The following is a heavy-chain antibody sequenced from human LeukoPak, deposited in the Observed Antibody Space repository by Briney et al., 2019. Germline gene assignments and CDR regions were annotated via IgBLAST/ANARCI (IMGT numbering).Heavy chain of an antibody. Sequence: GASVKVSCKASGYTFTGYYMHWVRQAPGQGLEWMGWINPNSGGTNYAQKFQGRVTMTRDTSISAAYMELSRLISDDTAVYCCARPAVITDAFDIWGQGTMVTVSS. V-gene: IGHV1-2*02. CDR1: GYTFTGYY. CDR3: ARPAVITDAFDI. D-gene: IGHD2/OR15-2a*01. J-gene: IGHJ3*02. CDR2: INPNSGGT.